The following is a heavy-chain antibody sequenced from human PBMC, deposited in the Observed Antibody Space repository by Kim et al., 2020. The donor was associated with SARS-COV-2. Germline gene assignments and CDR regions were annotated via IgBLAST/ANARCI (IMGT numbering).Heavy chain of an antibody. J-gene: IGHJ5*02. V-gene: IGHV4-4*07. CDR2: IHTSGNT. CDR3: AKDACESSTCYHNWFNP. D-gene: IGHD3-16*02. CDR1: GGSMTNYY. Sequence: SETLSLTCTVSGGSMTNYYWSWIRQPAGKGLEWVGRIHTSGNTNYNPSLKSRVSMSINTSKNQFSLKLTSVTAADTAMYYCAKDACESSTCYHNWFNPWG.